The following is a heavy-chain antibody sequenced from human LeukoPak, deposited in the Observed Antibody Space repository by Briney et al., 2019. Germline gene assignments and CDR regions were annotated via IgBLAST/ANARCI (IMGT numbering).Heavy chain of an antibody. CDR1: GYTFTSYG. CDR2: ISAYNGNT. J-gene: IGHJ4*02. V-gene: IGHV1-18*01. D-gene: IGHD1-26*01. CDR3: ARVIVGAFCSDY. Sequence: ASVKVSCKASGYTFTSYGISWVRQAPGQGLEWMGWISAYNGNTNYAQKLQGRVTMATDTSTSTAYMELRSLRSDDTAVYYCARVIVGAFCSDYWGQGTLVTVSS.